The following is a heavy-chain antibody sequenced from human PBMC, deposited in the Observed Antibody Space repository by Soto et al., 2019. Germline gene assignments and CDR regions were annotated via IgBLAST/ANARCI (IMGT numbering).Heavy chain of an antibody. CDR1: GYSFTSCW. D-gene: IGHD3-10*01. Sequence: GESLKISCKGSGYSFTSCWISWVRQMHGKGQEWMGRIDPSDSYTNYSPSFQGNVTISADKSISTAYLQWSSLKASDTAMYYCARHTALEHYYGSGSYGMDVWGQGTTVTVSS. J-gene: IGHJ6*02. CDR2: IDPSDSYT. V-gene: IGHV5-10-1*01. CDR3: ARHTALEHYYGSGSYGMDV.